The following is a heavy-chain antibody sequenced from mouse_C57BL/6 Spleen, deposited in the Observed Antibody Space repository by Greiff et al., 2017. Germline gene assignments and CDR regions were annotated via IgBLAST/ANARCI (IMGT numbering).Heavy chain of an antibody. CDR2: INYDGSST. Sequence: EVKLMESEGGLVQPGSSMKLSCTASGFTFSDYYMAWVRQVPEKGLEWVANINYDGSSTYYLDSLKSRFIISRDNAKNILYLQMSSLKSEDTATYYCARDVDYYGSSLWYFDVWGTGTTVTVSS. D-gene: IGHD1-1*01. V-gene: IGHV5-16*01. J-gene: IGHJ1*03. CDR3: ARDVDYYGSSLWYFDV. CDR1: GFTFSDYY.